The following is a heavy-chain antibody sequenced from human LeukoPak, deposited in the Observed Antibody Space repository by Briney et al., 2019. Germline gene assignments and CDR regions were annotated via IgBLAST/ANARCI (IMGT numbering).Heavy chain of an antibody. Sequence: TGGSLRLSCAASGFTFGSYEMNWVRQAPGKGLEWVSYISSSGSTIYYADSVKGRFTISRDNAKNSLYLQMNSLRAEDTAVYYCARVPYSSGWYVPYYYYYGMDVWGQGTTVTVSS. CDR1: GFTFGSYE. CDR2: ISSSGSTI. D-gene: IGHD6-19*01. CDR3: ARVPYSSGWYVPYYYYYGMDV. J-gene: IGHJ6*02. V-gene: IGHV3-48*03.